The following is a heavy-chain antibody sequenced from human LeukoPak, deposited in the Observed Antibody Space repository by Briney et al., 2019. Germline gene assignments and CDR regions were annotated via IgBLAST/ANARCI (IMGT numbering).Heavy chain of an antibody. CDR3: AKSGGYGLIDY. V-gene: IGHV4-34*01. CDR2: IYYSGST. J-gene: IGHJ4*02. D-gene: IGHD1-26*01. Sequence: SETLSLTCAVYGGSFSGYYWSWIRQPPGKGLEWIENIYYSGSTYYNASLQSRVTISIDMSKNEFSLRLNSVTAADTATYYCAKSGGYGLIDYWGQGTLVTVSS. CDR1: GGSFSGYY.